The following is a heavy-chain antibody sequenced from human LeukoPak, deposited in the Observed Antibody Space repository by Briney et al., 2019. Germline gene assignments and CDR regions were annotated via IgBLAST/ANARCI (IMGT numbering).Heavy chain of an antibody. Sequence: SETLSLTCTVSGGSISSSSYYWGWIRQPPGKGLEWIGSIYYSGSTYYNPSLKSRVTISVDTSKNQFSLKLSSVTAADTAVYYCARITSGRYRPLSAFDIWGQGTMVTVSS. V-gene: IGHV4-39*01. J-gene: IGHJ3*02. CDR3: ARITSGRYRPLSAFDI. CDR2: IYYSGST. CDR1: GGSISSSSYY. D-gene: IGHD1-26*01.